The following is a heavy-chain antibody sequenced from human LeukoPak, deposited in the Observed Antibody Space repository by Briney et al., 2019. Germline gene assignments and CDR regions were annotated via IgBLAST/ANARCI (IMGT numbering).Heavy chain of an antibody. CDR1: GFTFSSYE. J-gene: IGHJ3*02. CDR2: ISSSGSTI. V-gene: IGHV3-48*03. Sequence: GGSLRLSCAASGFTFSSYEMNWVRQAPGKGLEWVSYISSSGSTIYYAYSVKGRFTISRDNARNSLYLQMNSLRADDTAVYYCARDYSSGWDDAFDIWGQGTMVTVSS. CDR3: ARDYSSGWDDAFDI. D-gene: IGHD6-19*01.